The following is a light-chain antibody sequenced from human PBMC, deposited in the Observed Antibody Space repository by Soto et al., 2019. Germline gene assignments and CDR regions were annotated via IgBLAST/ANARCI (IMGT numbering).Light chain of an antibody. Sequence: DIQMTQSPSTLSASVGDRVSSTCRASQSISSWLAWYQHKPGKAPKLLIYDASSLESGVPSRFSGSGSGTEFTLTISSLQPDDFATYYCQQYNSYPWTFGQGTKVDIK. CDR2: DAS. J-gene: IGKJ1*01. CDR1: QSISSW. CDR3: QQYNSYPWT. V-gene: IGKV1-5*01.